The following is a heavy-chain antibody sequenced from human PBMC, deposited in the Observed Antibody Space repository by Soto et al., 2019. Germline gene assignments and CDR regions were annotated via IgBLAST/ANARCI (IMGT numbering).Heavy chain of an antibody. V-gene: IGHV1-69*01. CDR1: GDTFSSYA. CDR2: IIPIFGTA. J-gene: IGHJ6*02. D-gene: IGHD3-22*01. Sequence: QVQLVQSGAEVKKPGSSVTVSCKASGDTFSSYAISWVRQAPGQGLEWMGGIIPIFGTANYAQKCQGRVTITADESTSTAYMELSSLRSEDTAVYYCARDGSGYRSRASPMDVWGPGTTVTVSS. CDR3: ARDGSGYRSRASPMDV.